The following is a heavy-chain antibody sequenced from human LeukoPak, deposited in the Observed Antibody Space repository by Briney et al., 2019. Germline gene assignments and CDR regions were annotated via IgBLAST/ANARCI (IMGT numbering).Heavy chain of an antibody. J-gene: IGHJ4*02. CDR2: TSYDGANK. CDR3: ARDRARDDGYFDWLSCFLDY. Sequence: GGSLRLSCAASGFTFSSYGMHWVRQAPGKGLEWVAATSYDGANKYYTDSVKGRFTISRDNSKNTLSVQMNSLRAEDTAVYYCARDRARDDGYFDWLSCFLDYWGQGTLVSISS. V-gene: IGHV3-30*19. D-gene: IGHD3-9*01. CDR1: GFTFSSYG.